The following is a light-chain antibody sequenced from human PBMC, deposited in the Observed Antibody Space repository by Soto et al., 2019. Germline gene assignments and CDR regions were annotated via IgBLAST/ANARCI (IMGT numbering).Light chain of an antibody. CDR1: QGFTNY. CDR3: QKYNTAPYT. Sequence: DFQMTQSPSSLSASVGDTVTLTCRASQGFTNYLAWYQQKPGKAPKLLIYAASTLQSGVPPRFSGSGSGTHFTHTISSLQPEDAATYYCQKYNTAPYTFGQGTRLEI. V-gene: IGKV1-27*01. J-gene: IGKJ5*01. CDR2: AAS.